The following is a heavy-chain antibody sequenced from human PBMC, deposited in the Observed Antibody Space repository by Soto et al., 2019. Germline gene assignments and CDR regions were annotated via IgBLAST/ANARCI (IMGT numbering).Heavy chain of an antibody. D-gene: IGHD3-10*01. CDR3: ARDRTSYYYGSGSY. CDR1: GYTFTNYG. V-gene: IGHV1-18*01. CDR2: ISAYNGNT. Sequence: QVQLVKSGAEVKKPGASVKVSCKASGYTFTNYGISWMRQAPGQGLEWMGWISAYNGNTNYAQKLQGRVTMTTDTSTSTAYMELRSLRSDDTAVYYCARDRTSYYYGSGSYWGQGTLVTVSS. J-gene: IGHJ4*02.